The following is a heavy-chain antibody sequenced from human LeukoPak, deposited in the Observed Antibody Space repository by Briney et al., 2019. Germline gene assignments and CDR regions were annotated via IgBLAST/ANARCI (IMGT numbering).Heavy chain of an antibody. CDR2: IKKDGSEK. CDR1: GFTFSSYW. J-gene: IGHJ4*02. Sequence: GGSLRLSCAASGFTFSSYWMSWVRQAPGKGLEWVANIKKDGSEKYYVDSVKGRFTISRDNAKTSLYLQMNSLRVEDTALYYCARGLSGVTGYTYGRGIDYWGQGTLVTVSS. V-gene: IGHV3-7*01. D-gene: IGHD5-18*01. CDR3: ARGLSGVTGYTYGRGIDY.